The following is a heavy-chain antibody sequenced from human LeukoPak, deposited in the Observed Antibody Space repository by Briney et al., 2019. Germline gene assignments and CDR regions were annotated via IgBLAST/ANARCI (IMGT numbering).Heavy chain of an antibody. CDR3: ARGGYYYDSSGYPASENAFDI. V-gene: IGHV1-18*04. D-gene: IGHD3-22*01. J-gene: IGHJ3*02. Sequence: GASVKVSCKASGYTFTRFYLYWLRQAPGQGLEWMGWISAYNGNTNYAQKLQGRVTMTTDTSTSTAYMELSRLRSDDTAVYYCARGGYYYDSSGYPASENAFDIWGQGTMVTVSS. CDR2: ISAYNGNT. CDR1: GYTFTRFY.